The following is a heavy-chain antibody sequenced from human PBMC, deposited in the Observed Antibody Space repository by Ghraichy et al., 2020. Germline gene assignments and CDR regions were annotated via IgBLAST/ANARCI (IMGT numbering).Heavy chain of an antibody. J-gene: IGHJ4*02. CDR3: ARGGLRWCLDY. V-gene: IGHV3-72*01. CDR1: GFTFSDHY. CDR2: TRNKANSYTT. Sequence: GGSLRLSCAASGFTFSDHYMDWVRQAPGKGLEWVGRTRNKANSYTTEYAASVKGRFTISRDDSKNSLYLQMNSLKTEDTAVYYCARGGLRWCLDYWGQGTLVTVSS. D-gene: IGHD4-23*01.